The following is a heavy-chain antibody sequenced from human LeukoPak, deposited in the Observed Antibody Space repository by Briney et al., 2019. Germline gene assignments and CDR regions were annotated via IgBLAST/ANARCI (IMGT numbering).Heavy chain of an antibody. V-gene: IGHV4-34*01. CDR3: ARYNVDTAMVYFDY. CDR2: INHSGST. D-gene: IGHD5-18*01. Sequence: SETLSLTCAVYGGSFSGYYWSWIRQPPGKGLEWIGEINHSGSTNYNPSLKSRVTISEDTSKNQFSLKLSSVTAADTAVYNCARYNVDTAMVYFDYWGQGTLVTVSS. CDR1: GGSFSGYY. J-gene: IGHJ4*02.